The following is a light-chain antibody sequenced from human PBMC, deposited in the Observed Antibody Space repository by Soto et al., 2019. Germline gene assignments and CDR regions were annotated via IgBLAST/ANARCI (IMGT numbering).Light chain of an antibody. Sequence: QSALAQPASVSGSPGQSITISCSGTSSDVGSYNFVSWYQQHPGTAPKLLIYEGSKRPSGVSNRFSGSKSGNTASLTISGPQAEDEADYYCCSYAGSNNFVFGTGTKVTVL. V-gene: IGLV2-23*01. J-gene: IGLJ1*01. CDR1: SSDVGSYNF. CDR3: CSYAGSNNFV. CDR2: EGS.